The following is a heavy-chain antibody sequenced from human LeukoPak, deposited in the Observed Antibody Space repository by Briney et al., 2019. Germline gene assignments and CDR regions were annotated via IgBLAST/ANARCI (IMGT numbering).Heavy chain of an antibody. CDR1: GGSISSSSDY. V-gene: IGHV4-39*01. J-gene: IGHJ5*02. CDR2: IYHSETT. CDR3: GRPNPDSSGYYGSFDP. D-gene: IGHD3-22*01. Sequence: SETLSLTCSVSGGSISSSSDYWGWVCQPPGKGLEWIGSIYHSETTYYNPSLKSRVIISVDTSKNQFSLKLNSVTAADTAVYYCGRPNPDSSGYYGSFDPWGQGILVTVSS.